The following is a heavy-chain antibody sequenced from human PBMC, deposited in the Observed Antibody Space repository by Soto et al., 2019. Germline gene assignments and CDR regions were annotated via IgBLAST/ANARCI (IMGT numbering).Heavy chain of an antibody. J-gene: IGHJ4*02. CDR3: ATQRAGDYVGY. CDR2: IYYSGST. V-gene: IGHV4-34*01. Sequence: QVQLQQWGAGLLKPSETLSLTCTVYGWSFSGYYWNWIRQPPGKGLEWIGYIYYSGSTYYNPSLKSRVTISVDTSKNQFSLKLSSVTAADTAVYYCATQRAGDYVGYWGQGTLVTVSS. CDR1: GWSFSGYY.